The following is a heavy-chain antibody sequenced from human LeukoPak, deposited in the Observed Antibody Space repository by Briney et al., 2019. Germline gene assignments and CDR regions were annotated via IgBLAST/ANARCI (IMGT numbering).Heavy chain of an antibody. CDR3: ARGYSGYQNWFDP. CDR2: ISYDGSNK. V-gene: IGHV3-30-3*01. CDR1: GFTFSSYA. D-gene: IGHD5-12*01. J-gene: IGHJ5*02. Sequence: PGGSLRLSCAASGFTFSSYAMHWVRQAPGKGLEWVAVISYDGSNKYYADSVKGRFTISRDNSKNTLYLQMSSLRPEDTAVYYCARGYSGYQNWFDPWGQGTLVTVSS.